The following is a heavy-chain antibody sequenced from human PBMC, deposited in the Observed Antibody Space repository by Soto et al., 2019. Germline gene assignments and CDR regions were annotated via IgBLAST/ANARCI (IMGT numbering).Heavy chain of an antibody. CDR3: ARRIVVVPAAKSTPFDY. D-gene: IGHD2-2*01. Sequence: QVQLQQWGAGLLKPSETLSLTCAVYGGSFSGYYWSWIRQPPGKGLEWIGEINHSGSTNYNPSLKSRVTISVDTSKNQFSLKLSSVTAADTAVYYCARRIVVVPAAKSTPFDYWGQGTLLTVSS. CDR2: INHSGST. V-gene: IGHV4-34*01. J-gene: IGHJ4*02. CDR1: GGSFSGYY.